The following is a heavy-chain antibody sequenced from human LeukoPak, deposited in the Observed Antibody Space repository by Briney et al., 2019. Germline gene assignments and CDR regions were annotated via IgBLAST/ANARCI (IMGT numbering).Heavy chain of an antibody. V-gene: IGHV3-23*01. D-gene: IGHD4-17*01. CDR2: ISGSGGST. J-gene: IGHJ4*02. Sequence: GGSLRLSCAASGFTFSSYAMSWIRQAPGKGLEWVSVISGSGGSTYYGDSVKGRFTISRDNSRNTLYLQMNSLRAEDTAVYYCAKSPTVTRCLDCWGQGTLVTVSS. CDR1: GFTFSSYA. CDR3: AKSPTVTRCLDC.